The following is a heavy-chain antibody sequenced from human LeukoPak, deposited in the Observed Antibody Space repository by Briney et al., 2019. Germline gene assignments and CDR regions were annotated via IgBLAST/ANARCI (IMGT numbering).Heavy chain of an antibody. CDR1: GGSISAYY. CDR2: VYRTGNT. J-gene: IGHJ6*02. V-gene: IGHV4-4*07. D-gene: IGHD3-9*01. Sequence: PSETLSHTGSVSGGSISAYYWSWIRQPAGKGLEWIGRVYRTGNTNYNPSLQSRVTISVDTSKNQISLRLRSVTAADTAVYFCARDDFEYSVHYGMDVWGQGTAVTVSS. CDR3: ARDDFEYSVHYGMDV.